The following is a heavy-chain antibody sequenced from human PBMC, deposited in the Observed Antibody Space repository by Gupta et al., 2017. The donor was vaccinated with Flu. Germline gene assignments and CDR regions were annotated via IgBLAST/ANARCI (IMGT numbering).Heavy chain of an antibody. D-gene: IGHD6-19*01. V-gene: IGHV3-23*01. CDR1: GFTFSSYA. CDR3: AKDPLLLAVAGMGFDY. CDR2: ISGSGGST. Sequence: EVQLLESGGGLVQPGGSLRLSCAASGFTFSSYAMSWVRQAPGKGLEWVSAISGSGGSTYYADSVKGRFTISRDNSKNTLYLQMNSLRAEDTAVYYCAKDPLLLAVAGMGFDYWGQGTLVTVSS. J-gene: IGHJ4*02.